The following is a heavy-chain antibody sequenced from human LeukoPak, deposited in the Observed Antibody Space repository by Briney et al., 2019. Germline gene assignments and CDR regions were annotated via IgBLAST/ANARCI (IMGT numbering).Heavy chain of an antibody. D-gene: IGHD3-22*01. V-gene: IGHV3-53*04. Sequence: GGSLRLSCAASGFSVSGNYMSWVRQAPGRGLEWVSAIYSGGATYYTDSVKGRFTMSRHTSKNTLDLQMNSLRVEDTAVYYCARWKMEGIVVDVFDIWGQGTRVTVSS. CDR2: IYSGGAT. CDR3: ARWKMEGIVVDVFDI. CDR1: GFSVSGNY. J-gene: IGHJ3*02.